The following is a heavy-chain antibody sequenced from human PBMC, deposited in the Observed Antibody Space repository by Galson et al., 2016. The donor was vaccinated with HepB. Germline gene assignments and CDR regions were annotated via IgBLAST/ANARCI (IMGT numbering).Heavy chain of an antibody. D-gene: IGHD2-15*01. J-gene: IGHJ3*02. CDR2: ISEDGRAT. V-gene: IGHV3-74*01. Sequence: SLRLSCAASGFTFSTHWMHWVRQAPGKGLVCVSRISEDGRATNYADSVKGRFAISNHNAKNTLYLQMNSLSAEDTAIYYCARVFPARCSGRSCFSEGAFDIWGQGTMVIVSS. CDR1: GFTFSTHW. CDR3: ARVFPARCSGRSCFSEGAFDI.